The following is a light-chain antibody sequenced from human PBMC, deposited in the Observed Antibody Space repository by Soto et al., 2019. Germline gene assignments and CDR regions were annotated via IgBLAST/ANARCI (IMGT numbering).Light chain of an antibody. CDR2: DNS. Sequence: QSVLTQPPSVSGAPGQRVTISCTGSTGYDVHWYQQLPGTAPKLLIHDNSIRPSGGPDRFSGSKSGTSASLASTGLQAEDEADYYCQSYDSSLSGWVFGGGTQLTVL. J-gene: IGLJ3*02. V-gene: IGLV1-40*01. CDR3: QSYDSSLSGWV. CDR1: TGYD.